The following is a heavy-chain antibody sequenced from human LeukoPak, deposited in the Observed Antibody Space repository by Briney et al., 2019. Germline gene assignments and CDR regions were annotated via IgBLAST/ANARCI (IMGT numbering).Heavy chain of an antibody. J-gene: IGHJ5*02. CDR2: INPNSGGT. CDR1: GGTFSSYA. V-gene: IGHV1-2*02. Sequence: GAPVKVSCKASGGTFSSYAISWVRQAPGQGLEWMGWINPNSGGTNYAQKFQGRVTMTRDTSISTAYMELSRLRSDDTAVYYCARDRRELRFLEWSKYNWFDPWGQGTLVTVSS. D-gene: IGHD3-3*01. CDR3: ARDRRELRFLEWSKYNWFDP.